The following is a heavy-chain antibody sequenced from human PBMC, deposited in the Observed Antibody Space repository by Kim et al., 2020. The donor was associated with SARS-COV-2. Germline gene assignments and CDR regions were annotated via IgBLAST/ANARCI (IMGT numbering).Heavy chain of an antibody. D-gene: IGHD6-13*01. V-gene: IGHV1-2*02. CDR2: INPNSGGT. CDR3: ARDGPYSSSWFYSFDY. CDR1: GYTFTGYY. Sequence: ASVKVSCKASGYTFTGYYMHWVRQAPGQGLEWMGWINPNSGGTNYAQKFQGRVTMTRDTSISTAYMELSRLRSDDTAVYYCARDGPYSSSWFYSFDYWGQGTLVTVSS. J-gene: IGHJ4*02.